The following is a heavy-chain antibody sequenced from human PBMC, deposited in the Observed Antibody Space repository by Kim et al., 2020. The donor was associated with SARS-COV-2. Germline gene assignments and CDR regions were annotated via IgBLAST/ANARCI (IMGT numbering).Heavy chain of an antibody. J-gene: IGHJ4*02. D-gene: IGHD5-18*01. CDR2: ITGNGSVT. CDR1: GFTFSTYG. V-gene: IGHV3-23*01. CDR3: AKRGVDAVMGRLCDY. Sequence: GGSLRLSCAASGFTFSTYGMSWVRQAPGKGLEWVSAITGNGSVTYYADSVKGRFAISRDNSKNKLYLQMNSLRAEDTAIYYCAKRGVDAVMGRLCDYWGQGTLVTVSS.